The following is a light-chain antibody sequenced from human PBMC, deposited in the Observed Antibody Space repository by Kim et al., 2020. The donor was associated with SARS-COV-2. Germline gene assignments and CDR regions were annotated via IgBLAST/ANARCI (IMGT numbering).Light chain of an antibody. V-gene: IGKV3-11*01. Sequence: EIVLTQSPATLSLSPGERATLSCRASESVTTYLAWYQQKPGQAPRLLISDASNRATGIPARFSGSGSGTDFTLTISSLEPEDFAVYYCHHRRNWPPALTFGGGTKVDIK. CDR2: DAS. CDR3: HHRRNWPPALT. J-gene: IGKJ4*01. CDR1: ESVTTY.